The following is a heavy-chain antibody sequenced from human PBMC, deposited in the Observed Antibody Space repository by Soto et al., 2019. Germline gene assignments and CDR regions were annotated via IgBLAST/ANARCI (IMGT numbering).Heavy chain of an antibody. CDR3: ARGRYGGY. CDR2: ISAHNGNT. CDR1: GYTFTSYG. J-gene: IGHJ4*02. V-gene: IGHV1-18*01. Sequence: QVHLVQSGAEVKKPGASVKVSCKASGYTFTSYGITWVRQAPGQGLEWMGWISAHNGNTDYAQKLQGRVIGTRDTSTSTAYMELRRLRSDATAVYYCARGRYGGYWGQGALVTVSS. D-gene: IGHD1-26*01.